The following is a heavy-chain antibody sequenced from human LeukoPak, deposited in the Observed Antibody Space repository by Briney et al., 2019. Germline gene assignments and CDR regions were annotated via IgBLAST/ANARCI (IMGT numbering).Heavy chain of an antibody. CDR1: GYTFTGYY. CDR3: ARASGDGESPQDYFDY. CDR2: INPNSGGT. D-gene: IGHD3-10*01. Sequence: ASVKLSCKASGYTFTGYYMHWVRQAPGQGLEWMGWINPNSGGTNYAQKFQGWVTMTRDTSISTAYMELSRLRSDDTAVYYCARASGDGESPQDYFDYWGQGTLVTVSS. J-gene: IGHJ4*02. V-gene: IGHV1-2*04.